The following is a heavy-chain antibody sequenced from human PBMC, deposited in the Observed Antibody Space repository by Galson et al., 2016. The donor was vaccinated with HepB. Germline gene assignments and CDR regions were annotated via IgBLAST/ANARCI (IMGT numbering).Heavy chain of an antibody. Sequence: PALVKPPQTLTLTCTFSGFSLRTSGEGVGWIRQPPGKALEWLALIYWDDDKRYSPSLKSRLTITKDTSKNQVVLTMTNMDPVDTATDYCVRRRSDSSSLHIDYWGQGTLVTVSS. CDR3: VRRRSDSSSLHIDY. D-gene: IGHD6-13*01. CDR1: GFSLRTSGEG. CDR2: IYWDDDK. J-gene: IGHJ4*02. V-gene: IGHV2-5*02.